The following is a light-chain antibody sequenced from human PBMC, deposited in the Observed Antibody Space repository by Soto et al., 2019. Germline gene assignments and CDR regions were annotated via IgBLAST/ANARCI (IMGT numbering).Light chain of an antibody. CDR3: QQYGTSPWT. CDR1: QSISDT. V-gene: IGKV3-20*01. J-gene: IGKJ1*01. CDR2: GAS. Sequence: EIVMTQSPATLSVSPGGRATLSCRASQSISDTLAWYQQKPGQAPRLLISGASSRATGIPDRFSGSGSGTDFTLTISRLEPEDFAVYYCQQYGTSPWTFGQGTKVDIK.